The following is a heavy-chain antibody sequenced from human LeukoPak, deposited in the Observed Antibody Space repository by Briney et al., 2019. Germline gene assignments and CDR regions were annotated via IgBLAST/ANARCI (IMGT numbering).Heavy chain of an antibody. CDR1: GGSISSSSYY. J-gene: IGHJ3*01. V-gene: IGHV4-39*07. CDR2: IYYSGST. CDR3: ARGLRFEA. Sequence: PSETLSLTCSVSGGSISSSSYYWGWIRQPPGKGLEWIGSIYYSGSTYYNPSLKSRVTISVDTSKNQFSLKLSSVTAADTAVYYCARGLRFEAWGQGTMVTVSS. D-gene: IGHD3-16*01.